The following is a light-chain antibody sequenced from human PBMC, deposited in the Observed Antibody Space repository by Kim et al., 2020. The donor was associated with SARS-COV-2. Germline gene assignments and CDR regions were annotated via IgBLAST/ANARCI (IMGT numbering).Light chain of an antibody. CDR3: QQYGSSPCT. Sequence: EVVLTQSPGTLALSPGERAALSCRASQSVSTTYLAWYQQKPGQAPRLLIYSASNRATGIPDRFSGSGSGTDFTLTISRLEPEDFAVYYCQQYGSSPCTFGQGTKVEIK. J-gene: IGKJ1*01. CDR2: SAS. V-gene: IGKV3-20*01. CDR1: QSVSTTY.